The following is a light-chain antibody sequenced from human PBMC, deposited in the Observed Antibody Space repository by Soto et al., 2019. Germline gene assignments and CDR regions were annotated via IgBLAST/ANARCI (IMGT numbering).Light chain of an antibody. Sequence: QPVLAQPPSVSGTPGQRVTISCSGASSNIGTNNVHWYQQLPGAAPKLLISSNDQRPSGVPDRVSGSKSGTSASLAISDLRSEDEADYFCAAWDGSLSGVLFGGGTKLTVL. CDR3: AAWDGSLSGVL. J-gene: IGLJ3*02. V-gene: IGLV1-47*02. CDR2: SND. CDR1: SSNIGTNN.